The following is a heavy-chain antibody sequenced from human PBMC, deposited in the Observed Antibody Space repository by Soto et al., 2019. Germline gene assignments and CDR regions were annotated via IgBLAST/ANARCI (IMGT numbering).Heavy chain of an antibody. Sequence: GGSLRLSCAASGFTFSSYDMHWVRQAPGKGLEWVAVISYDGSNKYYADSVKGRFTISRDNSKNTLYLQMNSLRAEDTAVYYCAKGYSSGWQGYYGMDVWGQGTTVTVSS. CDR3: AKGYSSGWQGYYGMDV. D-gene: IGHD6-19*01. J-gene: IGHJ6*02. CDR2: ISYDGSNK. CDR1: GFTFSSYD. V-gene: IGHV3-30*18.